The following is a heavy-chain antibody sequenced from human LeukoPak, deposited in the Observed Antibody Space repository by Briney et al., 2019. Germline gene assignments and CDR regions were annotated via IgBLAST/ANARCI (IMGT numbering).Heavy chain of an antibody. D-gene: IGHD3-10*01. V-gene: IGHV1-18*01. J-gene: IGHJ4*02. CDR1: GYTFTSYG. CDR3: ARGGVDGSGSYEYYFDY. Sequence: ASVKVSCKASGYTFTSYGISWVRQAPGQGLEWMGWISAYNGNTNYAQKFQGRVTMTRNTSISTAYMELSSLRSEDTAVYYCARGGVDGSGSYEYYFDYWGQETLVTVSS. CDR2: ISAYNGNT.